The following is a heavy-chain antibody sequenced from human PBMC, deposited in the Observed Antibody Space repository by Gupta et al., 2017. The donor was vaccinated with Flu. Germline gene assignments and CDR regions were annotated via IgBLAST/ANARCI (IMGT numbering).Heavy chain of an antibody. CDR3: ARSCSDGSCYPTYFFDY. Sequence: QVQLVQSGAEVKKPGASVKVSCKASGYTFTGYSMHWVRQAPGQGLEWMGWINPNSGDTNYSQKFQGRVTMTRDTSISTAYMELSRLRSDDTAFYYCARSCSDGSCYPTYFFDYWGQGTLVTVSS. CDR1: GYTFTGYS. CDR2: INPNSGDT. V-gene: IGHV1-2*02. J-gene: IGHJ4*02. D-gene: IGHD2-15*01.